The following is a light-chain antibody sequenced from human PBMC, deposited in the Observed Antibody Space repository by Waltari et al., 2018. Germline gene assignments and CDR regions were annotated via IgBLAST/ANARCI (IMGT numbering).Light chain of an antibody. CDR2: GAS. V-gene: IGKV3-20*01. CDR1: HKVSINY. Sequence: NVLTPPSRTLSSFPGERATPSCRSSHKVSINYLAWYQRKPGQAPRLLIYGASSRATGIPDRISGSGSGTDFTLTISRLEPEDFAVYYCQHGSNSLMITFGPGTKVVLK. CDR3: QHGSNSLMIT. J-gene: IGKJ3*01.